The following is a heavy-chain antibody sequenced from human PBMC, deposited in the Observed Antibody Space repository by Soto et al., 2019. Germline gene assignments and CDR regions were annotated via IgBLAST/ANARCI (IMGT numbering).Heavy chain of an antibody. CDR3: AADRKIVGTIGAFDF. CDR2: SAPEEGEP. J-gene: IGHJ4*02. V-gene: IGHV1-24*01. CDR1: GNSLTEWT. Sequence: ASAKLSCKVRGNSLTEWTIDWLRQAPGKGLEWMGRSAPEEGEPIYPQKFQGRVSMTEDPSTDTAYMELTSLRFEDTAVYFCAADRKIVGTIGAFDFWGQGTLVTVSS. D-gene: IGHD1-26*01.